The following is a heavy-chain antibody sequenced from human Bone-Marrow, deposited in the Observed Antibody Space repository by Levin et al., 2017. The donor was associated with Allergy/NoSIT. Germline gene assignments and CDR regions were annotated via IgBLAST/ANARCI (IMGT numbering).Heavy chain of an antibody. V-gene: IGHV1-46*01. Sequence: ASVKVSCKASGYTFTSYYMHWVRQAPGQGLEWMGIINPSGGSTSYAQKFQGRVTMTRDTSTSTVYMELSSLRSEDTAVYYCARPAGLGYYGSGSYSGAAFDIWGQGTMVTVSS. CDR2: INPSGGST. D-gene: IGHD3-10*01. CDR3: ARPAGLGYYGSGSYSGAAFDI. CDR1: GYTFTSYY. J-gene: IGHJ3*02.